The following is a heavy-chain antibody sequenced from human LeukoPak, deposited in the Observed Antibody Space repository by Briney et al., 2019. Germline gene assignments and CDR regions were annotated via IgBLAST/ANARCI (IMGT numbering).Heavy chain of an antibody. Sequence: SETLSLNCTVSGGSISSSSYYWGWIRQPPGKGLEWIGSIYYSGSTYYNPSLKSRVTISVDTSKNQFSLKLSSVTAADTAVYYCARHVGDILTGYYLYYYYYYMDVWGKGTTVTVSS. CDR2: IYYSGST. J-gene: IGHJ6*03. D-gene: IGHD3-9*01. V-gene: IGHV4-39*01. CDR3: ARHVGDILTGYYLYYYYYYMDV. CDR1: GGSISSSSYY.